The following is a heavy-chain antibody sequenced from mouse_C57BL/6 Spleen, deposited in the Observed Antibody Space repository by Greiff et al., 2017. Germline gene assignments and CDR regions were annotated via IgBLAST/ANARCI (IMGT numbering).Heavy chain of an antibody. D-gene: IGHD2-4*01. CDR1: GYSFTSYY. J-gene: IGHJ3*01. CDR3: ADDYDLGVFPFAY. CDR2: IYPGSGNT. V-gene: IGHV1-66*01. Sequence: QVQLQQSGPELVKPGASVKISCKASGYSFTSYYIHWVKQRPGQGLEWIGWIYPGSGNTKYNEKFKGKATLTADTSSSTAYMQLSSLTSEDSAVYYCADDYDLGVFPFAYWGQGTLVTVSA.